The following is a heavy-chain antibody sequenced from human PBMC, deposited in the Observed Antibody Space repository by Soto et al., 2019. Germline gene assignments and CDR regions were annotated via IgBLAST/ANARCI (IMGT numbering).Heavy chain of an antibody. CDR1: GASSSSYY. V-gene: IGHV4-4*07. J-gene: IGHJ6*02. CDR3: ARQGFHYYYGMDV. CDR2: IYTTESP. Sequence: PSETLSLTCTVSGASSSSYYWTWIRQPAGKGLEWIGRIYTTESPNYNPSLKSRVSMSLDTSKNQFSLKVTSVTAADTAVYYCARQGFHYYYGMDVWGQGTTVTVPS.